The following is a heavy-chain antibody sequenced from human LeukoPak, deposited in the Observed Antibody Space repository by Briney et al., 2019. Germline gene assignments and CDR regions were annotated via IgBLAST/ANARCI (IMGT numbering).Heavy chain of an antibody. D-gene: IGHD6-6*01. V-gene: IGHV4-30-2*01. Sequence: SETLSLTCAVSGGSISSGGYSWSWIRQPPGKGLEWIGYIYHSGSTYYNPSLKSRVTISVDRSKNQFSLRLSSVTAADTAVYYCARSSSSSHYYYYYGMDVWGQGTTVTVSS. CDR3: ARSSSSSHYYYYYGMDV. CDR2: IYHSGST. J-gene: IGHJ6*02. CDR1: GGSISSGGYS.